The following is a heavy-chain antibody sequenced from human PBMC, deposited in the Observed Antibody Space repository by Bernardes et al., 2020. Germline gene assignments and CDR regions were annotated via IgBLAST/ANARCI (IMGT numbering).Heavy chain of an antibody. CDR3: ARDLQRGEVSGIAAADHLGEGLYYYYGMDV. CDR2: ISSSSSYI. D-gene: IGHD6-13*01. V-gene: IGHV3-21*01. J-gene: IGHJ6*02. Sequence: GGSLRLSCAASGFTFSSYSMNWVRQAPGKGLEWVSSISSSSSYIYYADSVKGRFTISRDNAKNSLYLQMNSLRAEDTAVYYCARDLQRGEVSGIAAADHLGEGLYYYYGMDVWGQGTTVTVSS. CDR1: GFTFSSYS.